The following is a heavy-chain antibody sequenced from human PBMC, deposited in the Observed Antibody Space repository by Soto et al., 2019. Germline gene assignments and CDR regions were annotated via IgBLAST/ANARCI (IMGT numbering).Heavy chain of an antibody. V-gene: IGHV4-4*02. J-gene: IGHJ6*02. Sequence: TLSLTCSISSAETGRVNRLPSSRRTPGKGLEWIGEIYHSGSTNYNPSLKSRVTISVDKSKNQFSLKLSSVTAADTAVYYCASVRGGYYYAMDVWGQGTTVT. CDR1: SAETGRVNR. CDR3: ASVRGGYYYAMDV. D-gene: IGHD3-10*02. CDR2: IYHSGST.